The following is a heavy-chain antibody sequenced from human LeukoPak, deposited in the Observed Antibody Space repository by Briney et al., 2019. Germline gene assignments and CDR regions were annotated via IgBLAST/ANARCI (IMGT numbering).Heavy chain of an antibody. CDR2: IVVGSGNT. CDR1: GFTFTSSA. CDR3: AANPLYCSSTSCYAGYYYYYYGMDV. Sequence: GTSVKVSCKASGFTFTSSAMQWVRQARGQRLEWIGWIVVGSGNTNYAQKFQERVTITRDMSTSTAYMELSSLRSEDTAVYYCAANPLYCSSTSCYAGYYYYYYGMDVWGQGTTVTVSS. D-gene: IGHD2-2*01. V-gene: IGHV1-58*02. J-gene: IGHJ6*02.